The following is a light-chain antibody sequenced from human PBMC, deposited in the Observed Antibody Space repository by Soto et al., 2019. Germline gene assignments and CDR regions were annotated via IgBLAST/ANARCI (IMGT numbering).Light chain of an antibody. CDR1: QNIGKF. Sequence: DIQMTQSPSSLSASVGDRVTITCRPSQNIGKFLNWYQQRPGKAPSALIHATSTLQNGVSSRFSGSGSDTDFTLTITSLQPEDFATYFCQQSFSSPLTFGGGTKVDIK. V-gene: IGKV1-39*01. CDR3: QQSFSSPLT. CDR2: ATS. J-gene: IGKJ4*01.